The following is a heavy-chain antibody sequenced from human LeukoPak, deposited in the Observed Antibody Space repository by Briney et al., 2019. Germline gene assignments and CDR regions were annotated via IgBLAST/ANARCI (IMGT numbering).Heavy chain of an antibody. CDR1: GGSLSSYY. Sequence: PSETLSLTCTVSGGSLSSYYWSWIRQPAGKGLEWIGRIYTSGSTNYNPSLKSRVTMSVDTSKNQFSLKLSSVTAADTAVYYCARSISGSTDASYYYYMDVWGKGTTVTVSS. D-gene: IGHD6-13*01. CDR3: ARSISGSTDASYYYYMDV. V-gene: IGHV4-4*07. J-gene: IGHJ6*03. CDR2: IYTSGST.